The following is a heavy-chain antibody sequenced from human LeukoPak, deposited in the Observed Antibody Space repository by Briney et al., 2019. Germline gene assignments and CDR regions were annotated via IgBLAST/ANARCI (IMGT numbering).Heavy chain of an antibody. D-gene: IGHD4-23*01. Sequence: GGSLRLSCAASGFTFSSYAMHWVRQAPGKGLEWVAVISYDGSNKYYADSVKGRFTISRDNSKNTLYLQMNSLRAEDTAVYYCARDPGTTVVTLFDYWGQGTLVTVSS. J-gene: IGHJ4*02. V-gene: IGHV3-30*04. CDR3: ARDPGTTVVTLFDY. CDR1: GFTFSSYA. CDR2: ISYDGSNK.